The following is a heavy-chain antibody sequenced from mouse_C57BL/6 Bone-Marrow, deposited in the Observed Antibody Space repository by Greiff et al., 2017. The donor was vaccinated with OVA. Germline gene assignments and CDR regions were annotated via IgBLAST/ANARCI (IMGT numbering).Heavy chain of an antibody. V-gene: IGHV1-55*01. CDR3: AIPAQATLYAMDS. CDR2: IYPGSGST. Sequence: QVQLQQPGAELVKPGASVKMSCKASGYTFTSYWITWVKQRPGQGLEWIGDIYPGSGSTNYNEKFKSKATLTVDTSSSTAYMQLSSLTSDDSAVYSCAIPAQATLYAMDSWGQGTSVPVSS. CDR1: GYTFTSYW. J-gene: IGHJ4*01. D-gene: IGHD3-2*02.